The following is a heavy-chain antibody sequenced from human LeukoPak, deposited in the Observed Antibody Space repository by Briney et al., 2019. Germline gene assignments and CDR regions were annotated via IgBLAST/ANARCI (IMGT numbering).Heavy chain of an antibody. V-gene: IGHV5-51*01. CDR3: ARQVEELWLLQGNYYYYYMDV. CDR2: IYPGDSDT. CDR1: GYSFTSYW. D-gene: IGHD3-22*01. Sequence: GESLKISCKGSGYSFTSYWIGWVRQMLGKGLEWMGIIYPGDSDTRYSPSFQGQVTISADKSISTAYLQWSSLKASDTAMYYCARQVEELWLLQGNYYYYYMDVWGKGTTVTVSS. J-gene: IGHJ6*03.